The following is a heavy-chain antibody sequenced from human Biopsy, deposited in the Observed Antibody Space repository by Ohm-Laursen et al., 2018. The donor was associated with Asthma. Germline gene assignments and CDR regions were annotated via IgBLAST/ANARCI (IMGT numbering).Heavy chain of an antibody. V-gene: IGHV3-23*01. D-gene: IGHD6-19*01. J-gene: IGHJ4*02. CDR3: AKESGTVGWHADYLEE. CDR2: ISGGGTST. CDR1: GFPFRGFG. Sequence: SLRLSCTASGFPFRGFGMTWVRQAPGRGLEWVATISGGGTSTFHTASVKGRFTISSDTLKNTVFLHLSSLRAADTAVYYFAKESGTVGWHADYLEEWGRGTLVTVSS.